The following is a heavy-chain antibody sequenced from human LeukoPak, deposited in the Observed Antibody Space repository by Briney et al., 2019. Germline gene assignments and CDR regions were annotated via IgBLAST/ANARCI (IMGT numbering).Heavy chain of an antibody. CDR1: GFTLSSYW. Sequence: GGSLRLSCAASGFTLSSYWMGWVRQAPGKGLEWVANIKQDGSEKYYGDSVKGRFTISRDNAKNSLYLQMNSLRAEDTAVYYCARGTAMVVYWGQGTLVTVSS. CDR2: IKQDGSEK. V-gene: IGHV3-7*01. J-gene: IGHJ4*02. D-gene: IGHD5-18*01. CDR3: ARGTAMVVY.